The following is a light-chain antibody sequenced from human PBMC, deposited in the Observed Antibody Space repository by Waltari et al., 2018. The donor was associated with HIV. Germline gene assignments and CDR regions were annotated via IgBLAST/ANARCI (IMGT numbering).Light chain of an antibody. V-gene: IGLV2-8*01. CDR3: SSFADRDGFYVR. CDR1: NSDIGSYDY. J-gene: IGLJ2*01. CDR2: EVT. Sequence: QSALTQPPSASGSPGQSVTFSCTGSNSDIGSYDYVSWYQLHPGKAPKLVISEVTKRPSGVSDRFSGSKSANTAFLTVSGLQAEDEADYYCSSFADRDGFYVRFGGGTRLTVL.